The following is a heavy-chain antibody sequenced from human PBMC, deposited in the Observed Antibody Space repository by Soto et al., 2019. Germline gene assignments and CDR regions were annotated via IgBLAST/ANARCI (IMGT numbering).Heavy chain of an antibody. CDR1: GFTFRSYW. Sequence: SCAGSGFTFRSYWTHWGRHAPATGLVWVSRMTSDGRSTSYADSVKGRFTISRDNAKNTLSLQVTSLRAEHTDVDYFPRDLRPVWGQGTTVTVSS. V-gene: IGHV3-74*01. CDR2: MTSDGRST. D-gene: IGHD6-6*01. J-gene: IGHJ6*02. CDR3: PRDLRPV.